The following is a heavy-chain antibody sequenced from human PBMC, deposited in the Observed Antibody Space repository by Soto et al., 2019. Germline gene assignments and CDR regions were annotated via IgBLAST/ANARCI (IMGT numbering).Heavy chain of an antibody. CDR3: ARRSQTGDYADY. Sequence: SETLSLTCTVSGGSISHYYWSWIRQPPGKGLEWIGYIYNSGSTNYNPSLKSRVTMSLDTSENQFSLKLSSVTAADTAVYYCARRSQTGDYADYWGQGTLVTVSS. CDR1: GGSISHYY. CDR2: IYNSGST. D-gene: IGHD4-17*01. V-gene: IGHV4-59*08. J-gene: IGHJ4*02.